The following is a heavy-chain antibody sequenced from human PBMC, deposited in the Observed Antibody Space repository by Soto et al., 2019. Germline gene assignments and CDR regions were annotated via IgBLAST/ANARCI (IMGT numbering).Heavy chain of an antibody. D-gene: IGHD3-22*01. Sequence: PGGSLRLSCAASGFTFSSFAMSWVRQAPGKGLEWVSSIIGSGGSTDYADSVKGRFTISRDNSKNTLYLQMNSLRAEDTAVYYCAKPVEDSSGYYYYYYGMDVWGQGTTVTVSS. CDR1: GFTFSSFA. CDR3: AKPVEDSSGYYYYYYGMDV. J-gene: IGHJ6*02. CDR2: IIGSGGST. V-gene: IGHV3-23*01.